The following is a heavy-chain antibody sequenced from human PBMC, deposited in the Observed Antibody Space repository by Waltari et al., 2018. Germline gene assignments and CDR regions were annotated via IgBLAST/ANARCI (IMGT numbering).Heavy chain of an antibody. CDR2: SFHRGAT. CDR3: ARDLGSGGNSDY. Sequence: QVQLQESGPGLVKPSETLSLTCAVSGYSITSGYHWGWLRQPPGKGLEWLASSFHRGATCYNPLLKSRLTISIDRSKNQFSLKLSSVSAADTAVYYCARDLGSGGNSDYWGQGTLVTVFS. D-gene: IGHD2-21*02. J-gene: IGHJ4*02. V-gene: IGHV4-38-2*02. CDR1: GYSITSGYH.